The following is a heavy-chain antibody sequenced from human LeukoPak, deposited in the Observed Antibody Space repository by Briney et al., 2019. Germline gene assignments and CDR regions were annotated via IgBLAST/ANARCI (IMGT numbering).Heavy chain of an antibody. D-gene: IGHD6-19*01. Sequence: GESLKVSCKGSGYSFTSYWIGWVRQMPGKGLEWMGIIFPSDSDTRYSPSFQGQVTISADKSISTAYLQWSSLKASDTAMYYCARHHSSGWTRDAFDIWGQGTMVTVSS. CDR2: IFPSDSDT. CDR1: GYSFTSYW. J-gene: IGHJ3*02. CDR3: ARHHSSGWTRDAFDI. V-gene: IGHV5-51*01.